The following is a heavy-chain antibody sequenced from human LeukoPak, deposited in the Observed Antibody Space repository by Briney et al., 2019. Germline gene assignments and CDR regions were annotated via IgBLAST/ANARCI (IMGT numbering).Heavy chain of an antibody. J-gene: IGHJ4*02. D-gene: IGHD3-10*01. CDR2: MNPSSGNT. CDR3: ARREYGSGSYHLVY. Sequence: GASVKVSCKASGYTFTSYYMHWVRQATGQGLEWMGWMNPSSGNTGYAQKFQGRVTMTTNTSISTAYMELSSLRSEDTAVYYCARREYGSGSYHLVYWGQGTLVTVSS. CDR1: GYTFTSYY. V-gene: IGHV1-8*02.